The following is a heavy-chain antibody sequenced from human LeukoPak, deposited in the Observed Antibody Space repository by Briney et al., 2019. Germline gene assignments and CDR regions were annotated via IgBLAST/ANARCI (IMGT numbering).Heavy chain of an antibody. Sequence: AGGSLRLSCAASGFTFSNYEMNWVRQAPGKGLEWVSAISGSGGSTYYADSVKGRFTISRDNSKNTLYLQMNSLRAEDTAVYYCAKRSTTLDYWGQGTLVTVSS. D-gene: IGHD1-1*01. CDR2: ISGSGGST. V-gene: IGHV3-23*01. J-gene: IGHJ4*02. CDR3: AKRSTTLDY. CDR1: GFTFSNYE.